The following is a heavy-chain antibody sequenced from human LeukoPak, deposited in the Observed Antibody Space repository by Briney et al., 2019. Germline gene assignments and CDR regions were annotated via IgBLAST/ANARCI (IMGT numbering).Heavy chain of an antibody. J-gene: IGHJ4*02. V-gene: IGHV3-7*01. CDR1: GLTFSNYW. CDR3: ARKRPNYFDY. CDR2: INLDGSQK. Sequence: GGSLRLSCAASGLTFSNYWMAWVRQASGKGPEWVANINLDGSQKYYVDSVKGRFAISRDNAENSLYLQMNSLRAEDTALYYCARKRPNYFDYWGQGTLVTVSS.